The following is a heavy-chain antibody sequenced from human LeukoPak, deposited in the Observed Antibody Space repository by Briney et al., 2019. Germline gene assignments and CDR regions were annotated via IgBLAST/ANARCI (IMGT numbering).Heavy chain of an antibody. CDR3: AKDSQCDFVWGSYHYTGYYYMDV. CDR2: VSAGGDNT. Sequence: PGGSLRLSCTASGFTFTNYAVNWVRQVPGKGLEWVSAVSAGGDNTYYADFVKGRFTISRDNSNNTLFLQMNSLRAEDTAIYHCAKDSQCDFVWGSYHYTGYYYMDVWGKGTTVTVSS. J-gene: IGHJ6*03. V-gene: IGHV3-23*01. D-gene: IGHD3-16*02. CDR1: GFTFTNYA.